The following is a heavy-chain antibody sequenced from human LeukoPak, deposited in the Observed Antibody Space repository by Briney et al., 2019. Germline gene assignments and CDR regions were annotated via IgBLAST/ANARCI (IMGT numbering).Heavy chain of an antibody. V-gene: IGHV3-23*01. D-gene: IGHD5-12*01. CDR1: GFTFSSYG. J-gene: IGHJ4*02. CDR3: AKDPFSGYAGSDY. CDR2: ISGSGGST. Sequence: GGSLRLSCAASGFTFSSYGMSWVRQAPGKGLEWVSAISGSGGSTYYADSVKGRFTISRDNSKNTLYLQMNSLRAEDTAVNYCAKDPFSGYAGSDYWGQGTLVTVSS.